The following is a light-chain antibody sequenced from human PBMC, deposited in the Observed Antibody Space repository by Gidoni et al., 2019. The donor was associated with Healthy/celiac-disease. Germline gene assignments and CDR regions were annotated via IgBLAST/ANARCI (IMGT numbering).Light chain of an antibody. V-gene: IGKV4-1*01. J-gene: IGKJ4*01. Sequence: DIVMTQSPDSLAVSLGERATINCKSSQSVLYSSNNKNYLAWYQQKPGQPPKLLIYWASTRESGVPARFSGSGSGTDFTLTISTLQAEDVAVYYCQQYYITPPLTFGGGTKVEIK. CDR3: QQYYITPPLT. CDR2: WAS. CDR1: QSVLYSSNNKNY.